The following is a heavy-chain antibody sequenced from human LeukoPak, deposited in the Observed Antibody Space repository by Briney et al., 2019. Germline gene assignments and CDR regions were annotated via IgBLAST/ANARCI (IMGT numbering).Heavy chain of an antibody. CDR3: ARAKGYCSSTSCRPTYYYYYYMDV. CDR2: IYYSGST. J-gene: IGHJ6*03. CDR1: GGSISSSSSY. Sequence: SETLSLTCTVSGGSISSSSSYWGWIRQTPGKGLEWIGSIYYSGSTYYNPSLKSRVTISVDTSKNRFSLKLSSVTAADTAVYYCARAKGYCSSTSCRPTYYYYYYMDVWGKGTTVTVSS. V-gene: IGHV4-39*07. D-gene: IGHD2-2*01.